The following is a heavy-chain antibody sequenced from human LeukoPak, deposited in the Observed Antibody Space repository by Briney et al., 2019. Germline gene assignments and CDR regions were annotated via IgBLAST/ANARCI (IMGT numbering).Heavy chain of an antibody. V-gene: IGHV3-33*01. CDR1: GFAFNTYA. CDR3: AREIFGSGSYPDL. D-gene: IGHD3-10*01. CDR2: IWHEGSHK. Sequence: PGRSLRLSCAASGFAFNTYAMHWVRQAPGQGLEWVALIWHEGSHKFYSNSVRGQFTISRDNSKNTVSLQMNNLRPEDTAVYYCAREIFGSGSYPDLWGQGTLVSVSS. J-gene: IGHJ4*02.